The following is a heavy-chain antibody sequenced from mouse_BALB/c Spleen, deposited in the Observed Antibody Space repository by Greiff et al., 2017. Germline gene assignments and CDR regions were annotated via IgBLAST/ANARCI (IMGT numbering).Heavy chain of an antibody. CDR1: GFSLTDYG. D-gene: IGHD2-3*01. CDR3: AKQNDGYYSAWFAY. J-gene: IGHJ3*01. Sequence: VHLVESGPGLVAPSQSLSITCTVSGFSLTDYGVSWIRQPPGKGLEWLGVIWGGGSTYYNSALKSRLSISKDNSKSQVFSKMNSLQTDDTAMYYGAKQNDGYYSAWFAYWGQGTLVTVSA. CDR2: IWGGGST. V-gene: IGHV2-6-5*01.